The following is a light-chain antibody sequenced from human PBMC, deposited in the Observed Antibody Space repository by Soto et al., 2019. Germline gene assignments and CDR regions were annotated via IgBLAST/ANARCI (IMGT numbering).Light chain of an antibody. CDR3: GTWDISLSAGV. V-gene: IGLV1-51*01. Sequence: VLTQPPSVSAAPGQTVTISCSGSSSNIAKNYVSWYQQLPGTAPRVLIYDNDKRPSGIPDRFSASKSDTSATLGITGLQTGDEADYYCGTWDISLSAGVFGGGTKLTVL. J-gene: IGLJ2*01. CDR2: DND. CDR1: SSNIAKNY.